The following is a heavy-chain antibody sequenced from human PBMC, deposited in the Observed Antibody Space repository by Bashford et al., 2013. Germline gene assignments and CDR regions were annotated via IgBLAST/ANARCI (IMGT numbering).Heavy chain of an antibody. V-gene: IGHV3-15*01. CDR3: TTGEVGPAHDGY. J-gene: IGHJ4*02. Sequence: SGGSLRLSCAASGFTFSKAWMHWVRQAPGKGLVWVGLIKSETDGGTADYAAPVKDRFTILRDDSKSTLYLQMNSLKNEDTAVYYCTTGEVGPAHDGYWGQGTLVTVSS. CDR1: GFTFSKAW. CDR2: IKSETDGGTA. D-gene: IGHD1-26*01.